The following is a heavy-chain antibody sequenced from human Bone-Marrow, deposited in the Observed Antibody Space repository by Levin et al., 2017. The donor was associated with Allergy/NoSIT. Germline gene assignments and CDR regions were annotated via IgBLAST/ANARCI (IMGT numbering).Heavy chain of an antibody. CDR2: IYPSDSDT. V-gene: IGHV5-51*01. CDR3: ASVTEGCNDYYHYYINV. CDR1: GYRFTNSW. J-gene: IGHJ6*03. D-gene: IGHD2/OR15-2a*01. Sequence: GESLKISCKGSGYRFTNSWIGWVRQMPGKGLEWMGLIYPSDSDTRYRPSFQGQVTFSVDKSISTAYLQWRSLQASDTAIYYCASVTEGCNDYYHYYINVWGKGTTVTVSS.